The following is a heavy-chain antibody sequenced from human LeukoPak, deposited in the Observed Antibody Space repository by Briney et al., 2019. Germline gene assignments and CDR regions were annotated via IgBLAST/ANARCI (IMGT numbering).Heavy chain of an antibody. Sequence: SETLSLTCTVSGGSISSGGYYWSWIRQPPGKGLEWIGYIYHSGSTYYNPSLKSRVTISVDRSKNQFSLKLSSVTAADTAVYYCARDNGLIVDSHMDVWGKGTTVTVSS. D-gene: IGHD2-15*01. CDR3: ARDNGLIVDSHMDV. CDR1: GGSISSGGYY. J-gene: IGHJ6*03. V-gene: IGHV4-30-2*01. CDR2: IYHSGST.